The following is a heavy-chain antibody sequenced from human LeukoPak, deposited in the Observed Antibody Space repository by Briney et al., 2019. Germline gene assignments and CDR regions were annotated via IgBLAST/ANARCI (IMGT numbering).Heavy chain of an antibody. Sequence: PSETLSLTCNVSGGSISSYDWSWIRQPPGKGLEWIGYIYYSGSTNYNPSLKSRVTISVDTSKNQFSLKVTSVTAADTAVYYCARMGPPLRGVRYYYYMDVWGKGTTVTVSS. V-gene: IGHV4-59*01. J-gene: IGHJ6*03. CDR2: IYYSGST. CDR1: GGSISSYD. D-gene: IGHD3-10*01. CDR3: ARMGPPLRGVRYYYYMDV.